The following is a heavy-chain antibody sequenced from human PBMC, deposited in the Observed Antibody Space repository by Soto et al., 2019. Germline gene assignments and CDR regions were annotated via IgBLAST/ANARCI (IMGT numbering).Heavy chain of an antibody. CDR2: IMKDGGEK. D-gene: IGHD2-21*02. CDR1: GFTFIGNW. CDR3: ARDSDYYKADY. Sequence: EVQLVESGGGLVQPGGSLRPSCAAPGFTFIGNWRGWVRQAPGKGLGWVASIMKDGGEKKYVDSVKGRFPISRDNAKNSVSLQMNSLRADDTAIYYCARDSDYYKADYWGQGTLVTVSS. J-gene: IGHJ4*02. V-gene: IGHV3-7*01.